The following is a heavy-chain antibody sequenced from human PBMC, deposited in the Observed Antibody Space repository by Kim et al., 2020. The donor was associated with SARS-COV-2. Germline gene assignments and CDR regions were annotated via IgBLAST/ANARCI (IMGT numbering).Heavy chain of an antibody. D-gene: IGHD3-16*01. J-gene: IGHJ6*02. CDR3: ARGGRYNYYDYGMDV. CDR1: GFTFSDHY. V-gene: IGHV3-72*01. CDR2: TRNRANSYTT. Sequence: GGSLRLSCAASGFTFSDHYMDWVRQAPGKGLEWVGRTRNRANSYTTEYAASVKGRFTISRDDSKNSLYLQMNSLKTEDTAVYYCARGGRYNYYDYGMDVWGQGTTVTVSS.